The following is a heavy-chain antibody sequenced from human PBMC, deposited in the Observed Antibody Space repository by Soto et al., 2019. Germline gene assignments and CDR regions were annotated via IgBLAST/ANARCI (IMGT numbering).Heavy chain of an antibody. CDR2: IIPIFGTA. V-gene: IGHV1-69*12. J-gene: IGHJ4*02. D-gene: IGHD3-10*01. CDR3: ARDGIREGPENY. Sequence: QVQLVQSGAEVKKPGSSVKVSCKASGGTFSSYAISWVRQAPGQGLEWMGGIIPIFGTANYAQKFQGRVXIXAXXSKSTAYMELSSLRSEDTAVYYCARDGIREGPENYWGQGTLVTVSS. CDR1: GGTFSSYA.